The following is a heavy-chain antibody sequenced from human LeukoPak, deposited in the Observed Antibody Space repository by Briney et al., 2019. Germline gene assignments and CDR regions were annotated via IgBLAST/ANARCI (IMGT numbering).Heavy chain of an antibody. J-gene: IGHJ5*02. CDR2: IYTSGST. D-gene: IGHD3-10*01. Sequence: SETLSLTCTVSGGSISSYYWSWIRQPAGKGLEWIGRIYTSGSTNYNPSLKSRVTMSVDTSKNQFSLKLSTVTAADTAVYYCARVWFGELSNWFDPWGQGTLVTVSS. CDR3: ARVWFGELSNWFDP. CDR1: GGSISSYY. V-gene: IGHV4-4*07.